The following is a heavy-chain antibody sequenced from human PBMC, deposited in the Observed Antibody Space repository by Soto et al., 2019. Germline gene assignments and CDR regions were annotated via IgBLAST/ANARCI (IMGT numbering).Heavy chain of an antibody. D-gene: IGHD1-7*01. Sequence: TGGSLRLSCTASGFTFGDYAMSWVRQAPGKGLEWVGFIRSKAYGGTTEYAASVKGRFTISRDDSKSIAYLQMNSLKTEDTAVYYCTRELELTDYYYAMDVCGQGTSVTVSS. V-gene: IGHV3-49*04. J-gene: IGHJ6*02. CDR2: IRSKAYGGTT. CDR1: GFTFGDYA. CDR3: TRELELTDYYYAMDV.